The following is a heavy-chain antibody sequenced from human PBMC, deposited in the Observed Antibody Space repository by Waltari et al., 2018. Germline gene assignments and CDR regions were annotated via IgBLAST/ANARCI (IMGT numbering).Heavy chain of an antibody. CDR3: AKSDWFDP. V-gene: IGHV3-74*01. Sequence: VPLVESGGGSVQPGGSLRLSCVAHGLSIGKHWRTWVRQAPGKGLVWVSRIKNDGSITTYADSVRGRFAISRDNAKNTVYLQMNSLRIEDTAMYYCAKSDWFDPWGQGTLVTVSS. CDR2: IKNDGSIT. J-gene: IGHJ5*02. CDR1: GLSIGKHW.